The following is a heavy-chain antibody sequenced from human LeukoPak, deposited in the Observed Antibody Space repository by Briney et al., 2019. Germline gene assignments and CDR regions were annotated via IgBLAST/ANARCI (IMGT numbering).Heavy chain of an antibody. D-gene: IGHD6-13*01. V-gene: IGHV3-53*01. J-gene: IGHJ5*02. Sequence: GGSLRLSCAASGCTVTTKTMSWVRQAPGKGLEWVSDIYSGGNTDYRDSVKGRFTIYRDTSKNTLYLQMNSLTVEDTAVYYCARDLQQLVQRSGSWGQGTLVTVSS. CDR2: IYSGGNT. CDR3: ARDLQQLVQRSGS. CDR1: GCTVTTKT.